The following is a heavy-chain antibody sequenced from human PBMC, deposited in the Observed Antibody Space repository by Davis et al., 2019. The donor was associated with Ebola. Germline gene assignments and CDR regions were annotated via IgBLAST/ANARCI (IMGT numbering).Heavy chain of an antibody. CDR3: ARSTWMGATPLDY. Sequence: PGGSLRLSCAASGFTFSSYEFNWVRQAPGEVLEWLSYISIDGNSIYYPGSVKGRFTVSRDNSKNTMYLEMNGLRPEDTALYYCARSTWMGATPLDYWGQGTLLTVSS. D-gene: IGHD1-26*01. J-gene: IGHJ4*02. V-gene: IGHV3-48*03. CDR2: ISIDGNSI. CDR1: GFTFSSYE.